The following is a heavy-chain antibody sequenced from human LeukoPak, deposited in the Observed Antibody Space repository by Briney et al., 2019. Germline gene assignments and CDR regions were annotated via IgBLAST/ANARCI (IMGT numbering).Heavy chain of an antibody. CDR1: GFIFNNYA. D-gene: IGHD6-19*01. V-gene: IGHV3-9*01. CDR2: ISWNSGTI. CDR3: AKDNRRHYTSGPNPDSLH. J-gene: IGHJ4*02. Sequence: GGSLRLSCAGSGFIFNNYAMHWVRHPPGKGLEWVSGISWNSGTIDYADSVRGRFTISRDNAKNSLYLQMDSLRVEDTAFYYCAKDNRRHYTSGPNPDSLHWGQGALVTVSS.